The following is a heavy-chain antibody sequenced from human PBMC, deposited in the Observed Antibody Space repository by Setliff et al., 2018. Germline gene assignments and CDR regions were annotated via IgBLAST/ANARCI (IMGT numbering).Heavy chain of an antibody. D-gene: IGHD6-6*01. V-gene: IGHV4-38-2*01. CDR2: IHHSGKA. CDR3: ARGRNVASRLLDS. J-gene: IGHJ4*02. CDR1: GFSISSGYY. Sequence: SETLSLTCAVSGFSISSGYYWGWIRQPPGKGLEWIVNIHHSGKAYYNPSLKSRVTMSIDTSKNQFSLMVTSVTAADTAVYYCARGRNVASRLLDSWGQGTLVTVSS.